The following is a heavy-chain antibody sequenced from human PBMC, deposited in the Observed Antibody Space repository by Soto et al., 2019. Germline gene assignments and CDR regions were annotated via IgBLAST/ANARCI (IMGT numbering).Heavy chain of an antibody. D-gene: IGHD4-17*01. CDR3: ARLYGGNLFDY. CDR1: GGSFSGYY. CDR2: INHSGST. V-gene: IGHV4-34*01. J-gene: IGHJ4*02. Sequence: PSETLSLTCAVYGGSFSGYYLTWIRQPPGTGLEWIGEINHSGSTNYNPSLKSRVTISVDTSKNQFSLKLSSVTAADTAVYYCARLYGGNLFDYWGQGTLVTVSS.